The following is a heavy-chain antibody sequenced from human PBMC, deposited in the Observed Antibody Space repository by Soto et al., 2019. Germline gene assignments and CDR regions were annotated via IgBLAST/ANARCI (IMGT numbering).Heavy chain of an antibody. CDR3: ASLRQQLKNWFDP. CDR2: IIPIFGTA. CDR1: GGTFSSYA. Sequence: ASLKVPCKASGGTFSSYAISWVRQAPGQGREWMGGIIPIFGTANYAQKFQGRVTITADKSTSTAYMELSSLRSEDTAVYYCASLRQQLKNWFDPGGQGTLVTVSS. D-gene: IGHD6-13*01. V-gene: IGHV1-69*06. J-gene: IGHJ5*02.